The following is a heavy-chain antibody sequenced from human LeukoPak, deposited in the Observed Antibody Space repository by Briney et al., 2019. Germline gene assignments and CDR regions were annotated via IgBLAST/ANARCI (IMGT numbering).Heavy chain of an antibody. CDR2: VYRGGST. D-gene: IGHD1-14*01. Sequence: PGGSLRLSCAASGYTVSYNYMSRVRQAPGKGLEWVSIVYRGGSTYYADSVKGRFTISRDNSKNTLYLEMNSLRAEDTAIYYCARGGYNTSYYFDCWGQGTLVTVSS. J-gene: IGHJ4*01. CDR1: GYTVSYNY. CDR3: ARGGYNTSYYFDC. V-gene: IGHV3-53*01.